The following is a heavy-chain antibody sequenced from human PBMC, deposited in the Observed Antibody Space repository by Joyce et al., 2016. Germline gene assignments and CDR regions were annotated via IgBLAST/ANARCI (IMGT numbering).Heavy chain of an antibody. CDR1: GGSVSSGGYY. J-gene: IGHJ3*02. D-gene: IGHD3-10*01. CDR2: IYYSGRT. CDR3: ARGIRGPEAFDI. V-gene: IGHV4-31*03. Sequence: QVQVQESGPGLVKPSQTLSLTCTVSGGSVSSGGYYWTGVRQRPGKGLELIGYIYYSGRTYSNPSLKSRVTISVDTSKNHLSLRLSSVTAADTALYYCARGIRGPEAFDIWGQGTMVTVSS.